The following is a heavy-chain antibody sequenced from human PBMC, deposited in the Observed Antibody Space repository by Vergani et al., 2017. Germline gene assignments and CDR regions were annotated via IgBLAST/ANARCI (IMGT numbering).Heavy chain of an antibody. CDR3: ASASIAVAGNNGDAFDI. D-gene: IGHD6-19*01. CDR2: IIPIFGTA. V-gene: IGHV1-69*13. Sequence: QVQLVQSGAEVKKPGSSVKVSCKASGGTFSSYAISWVRQAPGQGLEWMARIIPIFGTANYAQKVQGRVTITADESTSTAYMELSSLRSEDTAVYYCASASIAVAGNNGDAFDIWGQGTMVTVSS. CDR1: GGTFSSYA. J-gene: IGHJ3*02.